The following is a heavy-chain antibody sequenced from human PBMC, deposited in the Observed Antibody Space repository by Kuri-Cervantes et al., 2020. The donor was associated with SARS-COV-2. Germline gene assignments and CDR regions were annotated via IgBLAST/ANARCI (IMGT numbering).Heavy chain of an antibody. CDR1: GFTVSSNE. D-gene: IGHD5-18*01. J-gene: IGHJ4*02. CDR3: ATDTAMVDY. Sequence: LSLTCAASGFTVSSNEMSWVRQAPGKGLEWVSSISGGSTYYADSRKGRFTISRDNARNSLSLQMNSLRAEDTAMYYCATDTAMVDYWGQGTLVTVSS. CDR2: ISGGST. V-gene: IGHV3-38-3*01.